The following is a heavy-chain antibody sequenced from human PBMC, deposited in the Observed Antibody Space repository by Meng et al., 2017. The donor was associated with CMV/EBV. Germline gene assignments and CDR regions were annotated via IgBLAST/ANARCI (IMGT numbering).Heavy chain of an antibody. V-gene: IGHV4-39*07. CDR2: IYYSGST. CDR3: ARVWTGDSSGYYWGPQLGWFDP. D-gene: IGHD3-22*01. Sequence: QPPQEGWGPVLGNPSETLSLTCIFSGGSISSSSYYWGWTRQPPGKGLEWIGSIYYSGSTYYNPSLKSRVTISVDTSKNQFSLKLSSVTAADTAVYYCARVWTGDSSGYYWGPQLGWFDPWGQGTLVTVSS. CDR1: GGSISSSSYY. J-gene: IGHJ5*02.